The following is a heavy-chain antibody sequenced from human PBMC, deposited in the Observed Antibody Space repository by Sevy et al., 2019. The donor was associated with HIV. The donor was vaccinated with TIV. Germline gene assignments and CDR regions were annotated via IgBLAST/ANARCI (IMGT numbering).Heavy chain of an antibody. V-gene: IGHV4-61*01. CDR3: ARDSGNYPHYFDY. D-gene: IGHD1-26*01. Sequence: SETLSLTWTVSGGSISGGNYFWSWIRQSPGKGLEWIGYIHYSGTTNYNPSLKSRVTISVDTSKNQFSLKLRSVTAADTAVYYCARDSGNYPHYFDYWGQGTLVTVSS. CDR1: GGSISGGNYF. J-gene: IGHJ4*01. CDR2: IHYSGTT.